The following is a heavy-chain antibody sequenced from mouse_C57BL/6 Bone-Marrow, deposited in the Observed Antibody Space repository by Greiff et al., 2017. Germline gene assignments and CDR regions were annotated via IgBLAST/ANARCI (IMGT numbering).Heavy chain of an antibody. J-gene: IGHJ4*01. Sequence: QVQLQQPGAELVKPGASVKLSCKASGYTFTSYWMHWVKQRPGQGLEWIGMIHPNSGSTNYNAKFKSKATLTVDKSSSTAYMQLSSLTSEDSAVXYCERWPPYYYGSSHAMDYWGQGTSVTVSS. CDR2: IHPNSGST. V-gene: IGHV1-64*01. CDR3: ERWPPYYYGSSHAMDY. CDR1: GYTFTSYW. D-gene: IGHD1-1*01.